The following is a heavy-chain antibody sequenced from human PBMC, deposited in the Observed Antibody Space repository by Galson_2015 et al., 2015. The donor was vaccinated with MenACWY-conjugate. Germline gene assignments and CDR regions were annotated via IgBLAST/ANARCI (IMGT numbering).Heavy chain of an antibody. V-gene: IGHV1-18*01. J-gene: IGHJ5*02. CDR3: ARVPLYSSSWYWFDP. CDR1: GYTFTNYA. Sequence: SVKVSCKASGYTFTNYAMQWVRQAPGQRLEWMGWINPYNGNTNYVQNLQGRVTMTTDTSTSTAYMELRSLRSDDTAVYYCARVPLYSSSWYWFDPWGQGTLVTVSS. CDR2: INPYNGNT. D-gene: IGHD6-13*01.